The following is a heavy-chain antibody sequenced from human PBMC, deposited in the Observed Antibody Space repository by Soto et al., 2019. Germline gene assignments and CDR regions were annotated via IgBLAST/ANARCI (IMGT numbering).Heavy chain of an antibody. CDR3: AKWGYCSGGSCQPQYFQH. Sequence: EVQLLESGGGLVQPGGSLRLSCAASGFTFSSYAMSWVRQAPGKGLEWVSAISGSGGSTYYADPVKGRFTISRDNSKNTLYLQMNSLRAEDTAVYYCAKWGYCSGGSCQPQYFQHWGQGTLVTVSS. D-gene: IGHD2-15*01. CDR1: GFTFSSYA. V-gene: IGHV3-23*01. J-gene: IGHJ1*01. CDR2: ISGSGGST.